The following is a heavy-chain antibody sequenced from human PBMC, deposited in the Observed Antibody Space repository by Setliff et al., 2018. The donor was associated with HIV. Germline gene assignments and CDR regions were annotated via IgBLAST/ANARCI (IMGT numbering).Heavy chain of an antibody. Sequence: GGSLRLSCAASGFTFSSYSMNWVRQTPGKGLEWVSSISGSGGSPYYADSVKGRFTISRDNSKNTLYLQMNSLRAEDTAVYYCARPNYYDSSGSFDYWGQGTLVTVSS. V-gene: IGHV3-23*01. CDR2: ISGSGGSP. CDR3: ARPNYYDSSGSFDY. CDR1: GFTFSSYS. J-gene: IGHJ4*02. D-gene: IGHD3-22*01.